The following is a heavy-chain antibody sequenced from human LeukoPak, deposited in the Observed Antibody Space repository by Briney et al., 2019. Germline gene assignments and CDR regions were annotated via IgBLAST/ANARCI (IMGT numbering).Heavy chain of an antibody. J-gene: IGHJ4*02. CDR3: ARSHSRIVVVVAATLGY. D-gene: IGHD2-15*01. V-gene: IGHV1-2*02. Sequence: ASVKVSCKASGYTFTGYYMHWVRQAPGQGLEWMGWINPNSGGTTYAQKFQGRVTMTRDTSISTAYMELSRLRSDDTAVYYCARSHSRIVVVVAATLGYWGQGTLVTVSS. CDR2: INPNSGGT. CDR1: GYTFTGYY.